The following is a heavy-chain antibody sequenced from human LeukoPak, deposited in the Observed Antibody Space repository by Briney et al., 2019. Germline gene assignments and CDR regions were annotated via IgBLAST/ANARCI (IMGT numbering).Heavy chain of an antibody. D-gene: IGHD2-15*01. CDR1: GYTFTGYY. Sequence: ASVKVSCKASGYTFTGYYMHWVRQAPGQGLEWMGWINPNSGGTSYAQKFQGRVTMTRDMSTSTVYMELSSLRSEDTAVYYCARDLVSGYYYYYMDVWGKGTTVTVSS. CDR2: INPNSGGT. CDR3: ARDLVSGYYYYYMDV. V-gene: IGHV1-2*02. J-gene: IGHJ6*03.